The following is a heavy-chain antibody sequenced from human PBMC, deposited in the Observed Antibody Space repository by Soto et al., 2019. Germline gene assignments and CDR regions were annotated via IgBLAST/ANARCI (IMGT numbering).Heavy chain of an antibody. CDR3: ARQPPGGYDFWSGYHYGMDV. D-gene: IGHD3-3*01. V-gene: IGHV4-34*01. CDR2: INHSGST. J-gene: IGHJ6*02. CDR1: GGSFSGYY. Sequence: SETLSLTCAVYGGSFSGYYWSWIRQPPGKGLEWIGEINHSGSTNYNPSLKSRVTISVDTSKNQFSLKLSSVTAADAAVYYCARQPPGGYDFWSGYHYGMDVWGQGTTVTVSS.